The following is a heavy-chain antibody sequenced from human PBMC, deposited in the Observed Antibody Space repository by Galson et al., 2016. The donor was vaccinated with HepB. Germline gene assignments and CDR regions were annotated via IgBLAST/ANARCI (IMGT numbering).Heavy chain of an antibody. J-gene: IGHJ4*02. CDR3: AIIAAAGIW. CDR2: IDPSDSYT. CDR1: GYSFNTYW. D-gene: IGHD6-13*01. V-gene: IGHV5-10-1*01. Sequence: QSGAEVKKPGESLRISCKGFGYSFNTYWITWVRQMPGKGLEWMGRIDPSDSYTNYSPSFRGHVSISADKSISTAYLQWSSLKASDTAMFYCAIIAAAGIWWGQGTLVTVSS.